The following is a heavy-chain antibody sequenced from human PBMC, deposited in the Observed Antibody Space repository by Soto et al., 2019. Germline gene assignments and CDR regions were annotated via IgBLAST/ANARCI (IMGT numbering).Heavy chain of an antibody. J-gene: IGHJ6*02. CDR1: GFIFNSSG. Sequence: GRCMRLSWVPSGFIFNSSGMHWVSQAADKGLEWMAVISYDGSNKYYKDALKGRFTITRDNSKNTLYLQMNSVTLEDTAVYYCAKAGMGIASSSYCLDVWGQGTTVTVSS. CDR3: AKAGMGIASSSYCLDV. V-gene: IGHV3-30*18. D-gene: IGHD6-13*01. CDR2: ISYDGSNK.